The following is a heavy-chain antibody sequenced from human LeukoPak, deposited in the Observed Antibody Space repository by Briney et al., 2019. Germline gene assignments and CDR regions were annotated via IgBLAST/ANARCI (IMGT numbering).Heavy chain of an antibody. D-gene: IGHD6-13*01. J-gene: IGHJ5*02. CDR2: INAGNGNT. CDR3: ARVRYSSSWFGD. V-gene: IGHV1-3*01. CDR1: GYTFTSYA. Sequence: ASVKVSCKASGYTFTSYAMHWVRQAPGQRLEWMGWINAGNGNTKYSQKFQGRVTITRDTSASTAYMELSSPRSEDTAVYYCARVRYSSSWFGDWGQGTLVTVSS.